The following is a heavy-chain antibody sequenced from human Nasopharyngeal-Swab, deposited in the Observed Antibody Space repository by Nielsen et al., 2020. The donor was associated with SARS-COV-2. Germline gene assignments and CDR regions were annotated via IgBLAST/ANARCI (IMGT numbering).Heavy chain of an antibody. CDR3: ARSWVPSHYYDSPYFDY. J-gene: IGHJ4*02. Sequence: ASVKVSCKASGYTFTSYGIIWVRQAPGQGLEWMGWISAYNGNTNYAQKLQGRVTMTTDTSTSTAYMELRSLRSDDTAVYYCARSWVPSHYYDSPYFDYWGQGTLVTVSS. V-gene: IGHV1-18*01. D-gene: IGHD3-22*01. CDR2: ISAYNGNT. CDR1: GYTFTSYG.